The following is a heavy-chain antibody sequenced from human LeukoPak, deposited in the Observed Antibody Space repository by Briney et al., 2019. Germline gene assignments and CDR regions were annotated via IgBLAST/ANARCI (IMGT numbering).Heavy chain of an antibody. Sequence: SETLSLTCAVYGGSFSGYYWSWIRQPPGKGLEWIGEINHRRSTNYNPSLKSRVTMSVDTSKNQFSLNLSSVTAADTAVYYCARDLGSASTMVRGVIITPDAFDIWGQGTMVTVSS. V-gene: IGHV4-34*01. J-gene: IGHJ3*02. CDR1: GGSFSGYY. D-gene: IGHD3-10*01. CDR3: ARDLGSASTMVRGVIITPDAFDI. CDR2: INHRRST.